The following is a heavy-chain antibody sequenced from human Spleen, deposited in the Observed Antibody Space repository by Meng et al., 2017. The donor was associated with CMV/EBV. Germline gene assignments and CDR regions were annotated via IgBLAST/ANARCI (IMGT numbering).Heavy chain of an antibody. V-gene: IGHV3-23*03. J-gene: IGHJ4*02. D-gene: IGHD4-17*01. CDR2: IYSGGSST. Sequence: GGSLRLSCAASGFTFSSYAMSWVRQAPGKGLEWVSVIYSGGSSTYYADSVKGRFTISRDNSKNTLYLQMNSLRAEDTAVYYYATGPYGDYVDWGQGTLVTVSS. CDR3: ATGPYGDYVD. CDR1: GFTFSSYA.